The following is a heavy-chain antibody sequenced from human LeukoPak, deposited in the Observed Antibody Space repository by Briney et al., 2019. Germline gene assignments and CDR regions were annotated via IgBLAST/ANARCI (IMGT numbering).Heavy chain of an antibody. CDR3: VRENNAFNI. Sequence: GGSLRLSCVASGFTFSSDFMHWIRQAPGEGLMYVSQISGDETYTNYADSVKGRFTISRDNAKNTLYLQMNSLRAEDTAVYYCVRENNAFNIWGQGTLVTVSS. V-gene: IGHV3-74*01. D-gene: IGHD1/OR15-1a*01. CDR1: GFTFSSDF. CDR2: ISGDETYT. J-gene: IGHJ3*02.